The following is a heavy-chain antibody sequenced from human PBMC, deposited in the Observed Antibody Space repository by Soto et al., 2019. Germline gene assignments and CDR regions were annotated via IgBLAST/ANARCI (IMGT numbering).Heavy chain of an antibody. Sequence: PGGSLRLSCAASGSTFSSYGMHWVRQAPGKGLEWVAVISYDGSNKYYADSVKGRFTISRDNSKNTLYLQMNSLRAEDTTVYYCAKDSDFWSGYTYGMDVWGQGTTVTVS. CDR2: ISYDGSNK. V-gene: IGHV3-30*18. D-gene: IGHD3-3*01. CDR1: GSTFSSYG. CDR3: AKDSDFWSGYTYGMDV. J-gene: IGHJ6*02.